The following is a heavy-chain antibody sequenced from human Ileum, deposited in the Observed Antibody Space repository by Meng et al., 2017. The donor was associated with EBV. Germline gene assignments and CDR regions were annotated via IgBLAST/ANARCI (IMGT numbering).Heavy chain of an antibody. V-gene: IGHV1-3*01. D-gene: IGHD3-10*01. CDR1: AYPFSAYA. J-gene: IGHJ4*02. CDR3: ARGAGNFREPLWSS. CDR2: ITAGTGNT. Sequence: VQLQQSGSERKRLGASVTIPCKASAYPFSAYAIPWLRQPPGKSPEWFGVITAGTGNTRYSPQFQDSLSGTRDSSAKAAYMELRSLGSEDTAVYYCARGAGNFREPLWSSWGQGTLVTVSS.